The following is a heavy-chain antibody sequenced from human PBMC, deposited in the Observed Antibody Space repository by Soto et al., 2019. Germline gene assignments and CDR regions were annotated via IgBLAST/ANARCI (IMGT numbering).Heavy chain of an antibody. J-gene: IGHJ4*02. CDR3: ARARGYSYANDY. V-gene: IGHV1-69*02. Sequence: QVQLVQSGAEVKKPGSSVKVSCKASGGTFSSYTISWVRQAPGQGLEWMGRIIPILGIANYAQKFQGRVRIXAXTSTSTAYMELSSLRSEDTAVYYCARARGYSYANDYWGQGTLVTVSS. D-gene: IGHD5-18*01. CDR2: IIPILGIA. CDR1: GGTFSSYT.